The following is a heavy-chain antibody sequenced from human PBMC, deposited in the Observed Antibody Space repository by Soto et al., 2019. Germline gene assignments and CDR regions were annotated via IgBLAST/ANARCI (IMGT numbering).Heavy chain of an antibody. CDR3: ARAVNFDFWSDSQSGYYLDY. CDR1: GGSVSSGSYY. Sequence: SETLSLTCTVSGGSVSSGSYYWSWIRQPPGKGLEWIAYMSYSGTTNYNPSLKSRVTISVDTSKNQFSLRLSSVTAADTAVYYCARAVNFDFWSDSQSGYYLDYWGQGTLVTVSS. J-gene: IGHJ4*02. CDR2: MSYSGTT. V-gene: IGHV4-61*01. D-gene: IGHD3-3*01.